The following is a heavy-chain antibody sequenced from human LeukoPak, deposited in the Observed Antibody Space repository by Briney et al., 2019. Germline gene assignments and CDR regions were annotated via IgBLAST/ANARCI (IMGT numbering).Heavy chain of an antibody. J-gene: IGHJ4*02. CDR2: IRYDGSDK. D-gene: IGHD3-3*01. V-gene: IGHV3-30*02. Sequence: GGSLRLSCAASGFTFSNYDMHWVRQAPGKGLEWVAFIRYDGSDKYYADSVKGRFTISRDNSRNTLYLQMNSLRAEDTTMYYCARGSLAWSGTFDYWGQGTLVTVAS. CDR3: ARGSLAWSGTFDY. CDR1: GFTFSNYD.